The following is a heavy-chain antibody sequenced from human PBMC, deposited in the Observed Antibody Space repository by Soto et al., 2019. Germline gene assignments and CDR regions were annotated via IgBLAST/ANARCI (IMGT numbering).Heavy chain of an antibody. Sequence: QVQLVQSGAEVKKPGASVKVSCKASGYTFTSYAMHCVRQAPGQRLEWMGWINAGNGNTKYSQKFQGRVTITRDTSASTAYMELSSLRSEDTAVYYCARAKWLAGDYWGQGPLVTVSS. CDR3: ARAKWLAGDY. CDR2: INAGNGNT. J-gene: IGHJ4*02. V-gene: IGHV1-3*01. CDR1: GYTFTSYA. D-gene: IGHD6-19*01.